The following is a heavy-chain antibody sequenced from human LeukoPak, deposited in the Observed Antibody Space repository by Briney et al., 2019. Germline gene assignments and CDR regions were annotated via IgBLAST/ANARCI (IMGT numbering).Heavy chain of an antibody. CDR3: AMEVVPAAMWSLHWFDP. CDR1: GYSISSGYY. Sequence: PSEPLSLTCAVSGYSISSGYYWGWIRQPPGKGLEWIGSIYHSGSTYYNPSLKSRVTISVDTSKNQFSLKLSSVTAADTAVYYCAMEVVPAAMWSLHWFDPWGQGTLVTVSS. J-gene: IGHJ5*02. D-gene: IGHD2-2*01. V-gene: IGHV4-38-2*01. CDR2: IYHSGST.